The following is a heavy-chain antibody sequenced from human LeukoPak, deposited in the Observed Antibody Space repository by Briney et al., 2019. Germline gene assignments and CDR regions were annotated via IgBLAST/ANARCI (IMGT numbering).Heavy chain of an antibody. Sequence: GASVKVSCKASGYTFTSHGISWVRQAPGQGLEWMGWISAYNGNTNYAQKLQGRVTMTTDTSTSTAYMELRSLRSDDTAVHYCARHEEDIVVVPAAISLDPWGQGTLVTVSS. D-gene: IGHD2-2*01. CDR2: ISAYNGNT. CDR1: GYTFTSHG. CDR3: ARHEEDIVVVPAAISLDP. V-gene: IGHV1-18*04. J-gene: IGHJ5*02.